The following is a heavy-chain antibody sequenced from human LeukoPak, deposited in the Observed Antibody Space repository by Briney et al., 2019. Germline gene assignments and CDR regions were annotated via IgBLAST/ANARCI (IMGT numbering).Heavy chain of an antibody. CDR3: ATHRRSGSGGSENAFEI. Sequence: PSETLSLTCTVSGDSTSSSTYYWDWIRQAPGKGLEWIGNIYDSGTTHYNPSLKSRVTISGDTSKNQFSLKLNSVTAADTSIYYCATHRRSGSGGSENAFEIWGQGTMVTVSS. V-gene: IGHV4-39*01. D-gene: IGHD5-12*01. CDR1: GDSTSSSTYY. CDR2: IYDSGTT. J-gene: IGHJ3*02.